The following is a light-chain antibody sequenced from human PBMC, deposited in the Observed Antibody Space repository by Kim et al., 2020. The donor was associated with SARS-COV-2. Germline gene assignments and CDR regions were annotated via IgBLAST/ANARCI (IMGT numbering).Light chain of an antibody. CDR2: GAS. V-gene: IGKV3-20*01. J-gene: IGKJ3*01. Sequence: IVLTQSPGTLSLSPGERATLSCRASQSVSSSYLAWYQQTPGQAPRLLISGASTRATGIPDRFSGSGSGTDFTLTISRLEPEDFAVYYCQSGFTFGPGTKVDIK. CDR1: QSVSSSY. CDR3: QSGFT.